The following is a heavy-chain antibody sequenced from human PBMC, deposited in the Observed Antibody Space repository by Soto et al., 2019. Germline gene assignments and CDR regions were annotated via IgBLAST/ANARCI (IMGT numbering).Heavy chain of an antibody. V-gene: IGHV1-69*19. CDR2: ISPMFGAA. D-gene: IGHD3-10*01. CDR3: AREVQVHTPAFVY. J-gene: IGHJ4*02. Sequence: QVQLVQSGAEMKKPGSSVKVSCQSSGGTFNTYAMNWVRQAPGQGPEWMGDISPMFGAANYAPKFQGRVTIPADESTGTSYMQLSSLTSEDTALYFCAREVQVHTPAFVYWGQGTLVTFPS. CDR1: GGTFNTYA.